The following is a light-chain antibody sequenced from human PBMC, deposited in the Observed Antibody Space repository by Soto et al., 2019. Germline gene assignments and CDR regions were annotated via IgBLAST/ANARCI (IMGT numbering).Light chain of an antibody. Sequence: QSALTQPASVSGSPGQSITISCTGTSSDVGGYDYVSWYQQHPGKVPKLMIYDVSSRPSGVSNRFSGSKSGNTASLTISGLQAEDEADYYCSSYASSSTLVFGGGTK. CDR3: SSYASSSTLV. V-gene: IGLV2-14*01. CDR1: SSDVGGYDY. CDR2: DVS. J-gene: IGLJ2*01.